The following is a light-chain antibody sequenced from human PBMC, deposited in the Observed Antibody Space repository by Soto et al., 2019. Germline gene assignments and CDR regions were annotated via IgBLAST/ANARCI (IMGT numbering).Light chain of an antibody. CDR2: DAS. J-gene: IGKJ1*01. CDR1: QSISSY. CDR3: QQYNSWPRT. V-gene: IGKV3-11*01. Sequence: VWTKSAVTLSLSPGELATLSCRASQSISSYLAWYQQKPGQAPRLLIYDASSRATGIPARFSGSGSGTDFTLTISSLEPEDFAVYYCQQYNSWPRTFGQGTKVDIK.